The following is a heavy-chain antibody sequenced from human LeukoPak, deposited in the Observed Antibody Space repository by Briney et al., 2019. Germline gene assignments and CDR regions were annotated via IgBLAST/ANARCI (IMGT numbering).Heavy chain of an antibody. CDR2: IYPDDSET. Sequence: GESLKISCKGPVYSFSNYWIAWVRQMPGKGLEWMGIIYPDDSETRYSPSFQGQVTISAGKSISTAYLQWSSLKASDTAMYYCARGVYYYYYMDVWGKGTTVTVSS. CDR1: VYSFSNYW. J-gene: IGHJ6*03. D-gene: IGHD6-13*01. V-gene: IGHV5-51*01. CDR3: ARGVYYYYYMDV.